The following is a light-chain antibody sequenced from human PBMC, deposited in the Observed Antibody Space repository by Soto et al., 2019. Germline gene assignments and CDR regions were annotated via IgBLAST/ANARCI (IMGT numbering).Light chain of an antibody. CDR1: QSVSSSY. Sequence: ENVLTQSPGTLSLSPGERATRSCRASQSVSSSYLAWYQQKPGQAPRLLIYGASSRATGIPDRFSGSGSGTDFTLTISSLEPEDFAVYYCQQRNSWPVTFGQGTRLEIK. V-gene: IGKV3D-20*02. J-gene: IGKJ5*01. CDR3: QQRNSWPVT. CDR2: GAS.